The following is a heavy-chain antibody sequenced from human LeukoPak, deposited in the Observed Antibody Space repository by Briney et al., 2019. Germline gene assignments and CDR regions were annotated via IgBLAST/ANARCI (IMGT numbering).Heavy chain of an antibody. CDR3: TRVIVEVPGVSDYCDF. D-gene: IGHD2-2*01. Sequence: GGSLRLSCAASGFTFSSHWMYWVRQSPGKGLQWVATINQDGSARFYVDSVKGRFTISRENAKNSLYLQMNSLRAEDTAVYYCTRVIVEVPGVSDYCDFWGQGTLVTVSS. V-gene: IGHV3-7*05. CDR1: GFTFSSHW. CDR2: INQDGSAR. J-gene: IGHJ4*02.